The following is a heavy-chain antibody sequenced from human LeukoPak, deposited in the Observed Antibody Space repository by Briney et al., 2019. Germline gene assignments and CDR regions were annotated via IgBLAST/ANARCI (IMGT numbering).Heavy chain of an antibody. D-gene: IGHD6-13*01. V-gene: IGHV3-21*01. CDR3: ARDSSSWNDFDY. CDR2: ISSSSSYI. Sequence: GGSLRLSCAASGFTFSSYSMNWVRQAPGKGLEWVSSISSSSSYIYYADSVKGRFTISRDNAKNSLYLQMNSLRAEDTAVYYCARDSSSWNDFDYWGQGTLVTVPS. CDR1: GFTFSSYS. J-gene: IGHJ4*02.